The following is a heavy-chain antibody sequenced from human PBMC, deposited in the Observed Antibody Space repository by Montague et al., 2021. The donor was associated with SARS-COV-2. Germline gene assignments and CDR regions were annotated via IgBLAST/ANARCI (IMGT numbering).Heavy chain of an antibody. Sequence: TGSTYYDPSLESRVTMSVDNSKNQFSLILTSVTAADTAVYYCANFYSGSYNYWGHGSLVTVS. D-gene: IGHD1-26*01. CDR2: TGST. CDR3: ANFYSGSYNY. V-gene: IGHV4-39*01. J-gene: IGHJ4*01.